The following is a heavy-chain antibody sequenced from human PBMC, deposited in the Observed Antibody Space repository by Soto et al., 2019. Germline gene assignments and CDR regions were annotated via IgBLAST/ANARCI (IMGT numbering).Heavy chain of an antibody. CDR2: IIPILGIA. Sequence: QVQLVQSGAEVKKPGSSVKVSCKASGGTFSSYTISWVRQAPGQGLEWMGRIIPILGIANYAQKFQGRVTITADKSTSTAYMELSSLRSEDTAVYYCARYLVVPAARGPWGQGTLVTVSS. CDR3: ARYLVVPAARGP. J-gene: IGHJ5*02. V-gene: IGHV1-69*02. D-gene: IGHD2-2*01. CDR1: GGTFSSYT.